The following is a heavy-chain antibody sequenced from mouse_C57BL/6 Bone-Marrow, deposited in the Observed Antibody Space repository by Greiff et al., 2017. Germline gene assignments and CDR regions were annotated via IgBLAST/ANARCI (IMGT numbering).Heavy chain of an antibody. D-gene: IGHD1-1*01. V-gene: IGHV1-19*01. CDR1: GYTFTDYY. CDR3: ARWYYGLDY. J-gene: IGHJ2*01. Sequence: VQLQQSGPVLVKPGASVKMSCKASGYTFTDYYMNWVKQSHGKSLEWIGVINPYNGGTSYNQKFKGKATLTVDKSSSTAYMELNSLTSEDSAVYYCARWYYGLDYWGQGTTLTVSS. CDR2: INPYNGGT.